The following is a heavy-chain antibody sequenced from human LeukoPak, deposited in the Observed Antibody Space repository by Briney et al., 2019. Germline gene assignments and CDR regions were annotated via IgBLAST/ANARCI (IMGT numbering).Heavy chain of an antibody. J-gene: IGHJ5*02. CDR3: AGRESYSGSYYDSNWFDP. CDR2: ISGSGGST. V-gene: IGHV3-23*01. CDR1: GFTFSSYA. Sequence: PGGSLRLSCAASGFTFSSYAMSWVRQAPGKGLEWVSAISGSGGSTYYADSVKGRFTISRDNSKNTLYLQMNSLRAEDTAVYYCAGRESYSGSYYDSNWFDPWGQGTLVTVSS. D-gene: IGHD1-26*01.